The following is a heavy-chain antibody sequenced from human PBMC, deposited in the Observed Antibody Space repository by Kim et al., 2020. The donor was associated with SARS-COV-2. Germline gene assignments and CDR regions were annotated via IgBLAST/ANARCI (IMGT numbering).Heavy chain of an antibody. Sequence: TNYNPSLKSRVTISVDTSKNQFSLEMGSVTAAGTAVYYCARDYGSGTVDYWGQGTLVTVSS. V-gene: IGHV4-59*01. D-gene: IGHD3-10*01. J-gene: IGHJ4*02. CDR3: ARDYGSGTVDY. CDR2: T.